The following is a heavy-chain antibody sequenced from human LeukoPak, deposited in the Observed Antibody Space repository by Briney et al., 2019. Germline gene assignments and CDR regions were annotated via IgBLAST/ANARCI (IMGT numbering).Heavy chain of an antibody. CDR2: INPNSGGT. J-gene: IGHJ3*02. CDR1: GYTFTGYY. D-gene: IGHD3-22*01. Sequence: ASVKVSCKASGYTFTGYYMHWVRQAPGQGLEWMGWINPNSGGTNYAQKFQGRVTMTRDTSISTAYMELSRLRSDDTAVYYCARTHYYDSGLTGRAFDIWGQGTMVTVSS. CDR3: ARTHYYDSGLTGRAFDI. V-gene: IGHV1-2*02.